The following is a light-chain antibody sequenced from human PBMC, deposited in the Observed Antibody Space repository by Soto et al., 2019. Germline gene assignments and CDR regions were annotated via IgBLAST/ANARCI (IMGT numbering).Light chain of an antibody. J-gene: IGKJ1*01. CDR2: AAS. Sequence: EIVLTQSPATLSFSTGERATLSCRASQSVSSYLAWYQQKPGQAPRLLIYAASYRATGIPDKFSGSGSGTDFTLTISRLEPEDFAVYYCQQYGSSGTFGQGTKVDI. V-gene: IGKV3-20*01. CDR1: QSVSSY. CDR3: QQYGSSGT.